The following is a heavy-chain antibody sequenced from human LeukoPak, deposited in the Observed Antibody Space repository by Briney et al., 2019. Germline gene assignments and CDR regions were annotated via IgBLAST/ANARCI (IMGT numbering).Heavy chain of an antibody. V-gene: IGHV1-69*13. Sequence: SVKVSCKASGGTFSSYAISWVRQAPGQGLEWMGGIIPIFGTANYAQKFQGRVTITADESTSTTYMELSSPRSEDTAVYYCARPTEEMATINSYFHYWGQGTLVTVSS. D-gene: IGHD5-24*01. CDR3: ARPTEEMATINSYFHY. J-gene: IGHJ4*02. CDR1: GGTFSSYA. CDR2: IIPIFGTA.